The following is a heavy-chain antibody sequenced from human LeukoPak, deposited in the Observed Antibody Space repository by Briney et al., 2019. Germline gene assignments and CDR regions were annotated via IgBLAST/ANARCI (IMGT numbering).Heavy chain of an antibody. CDR1: GGSFSGYY. V-gene: IGHV4-34*01. Sequence: ASETLSLTCAVYGGSFSGYYWSWIRQPPGKGLEWIGEINHSGSTNYNPSLKSRVTISVDTSKNQFSLKLSSVTAADTAVYYCARPPSLPYWGQGTLVTVSS. CDR2: INHSGST. CDR3: ARPPSLPY. J-gene: IGHJ4*02.